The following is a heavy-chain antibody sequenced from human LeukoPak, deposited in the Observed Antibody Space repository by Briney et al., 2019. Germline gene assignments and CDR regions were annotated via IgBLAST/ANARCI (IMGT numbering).Heavy chain of an antibody. CDR1: GFTFSSYG. CDR2: ISYDGSNK. Sequence: PGGSLRLSCAASGFTFSSYGMHWVRQAPGKGLEWVAVISYDGSNKYYADSVKGRFTISRDNAKNTLYLQMNSLRAEDTALYYCAYCSSTSCYSWGQGTLVTVSS. D-gene: IGHD2-2*01. CDR3: AYCSSTSCYS. V-gene: IGHV3-30*03. J-gene: IGHJ5*02.